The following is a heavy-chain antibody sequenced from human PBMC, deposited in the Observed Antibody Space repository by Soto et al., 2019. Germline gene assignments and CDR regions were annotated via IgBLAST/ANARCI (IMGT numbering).Heavy chain of an antibody. D-gene: IGHD3-10*01. CDR3: ARGPLYYYGSGSPHRYFDY. J-gene: IGHJ4*02. CDR1: GYTFTSYA. V-gene: IGHV1-3*01. Sequence: ASVKVSCKASGYTFTSYAMHWVRQAPGQRLEWMGWINAGNGNTKYSQRFQGRVTITRDTSASTAYMELSSLRSEDTAVYYCARGPLYYYGSGSPHRYFDYWGQGTLVTVSS. CDR2: INAGNGNT.